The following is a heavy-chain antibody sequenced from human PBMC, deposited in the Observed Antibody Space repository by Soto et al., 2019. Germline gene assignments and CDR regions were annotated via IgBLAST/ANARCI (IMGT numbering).Heavy chain of an antibody. J-gene: IGHJ4*02. V-gene: IGHV4-39*01. CDR3: MLGSGWKDFDY. Sequence: SETLSLTCTLSGGSISGSSYYWGWIRQPPGKGLEWIGNIYYSGSTYYNPSLKSRVTISVDTSKNQFSLKLSSVTAADTAVYYCMLGSGWKDFDYWGQGTLVTVSS. CDR2: IYYSGST. D-gene: IGHD3-22*01. CDR1: GGSISGSSYY.